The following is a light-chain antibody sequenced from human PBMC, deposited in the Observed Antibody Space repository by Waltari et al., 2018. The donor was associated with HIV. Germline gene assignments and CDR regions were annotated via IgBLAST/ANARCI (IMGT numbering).Light chain of an antibody. V-gene: IGLV1-47*01. CDR3: AAWDDTRVV. J-gene: IGLJ3*02. Sequence: QSVLTQPPSASGTPGQRVTISCSGSRSHIGRNYVYWYQMLPGTAPKLLIYRNNQRPSGVPDRFSGSKSGISGSLAISGFRSDDEADYYCAAWDDTRVVFGGGTKLTVL. CDR2: RNN. CDR1: RSHIGRNY.